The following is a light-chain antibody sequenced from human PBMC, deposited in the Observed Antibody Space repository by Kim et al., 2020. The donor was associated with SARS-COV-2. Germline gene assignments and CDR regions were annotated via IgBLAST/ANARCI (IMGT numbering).Light chain of an antibody. V-gene: IGKV3-20*01. CDR1: QSISSNY. Sequence: EIVLTQSPGTLSSSPGERATLSCRASQSISSNYLGWYLQKPGQAPRLLIYGASRRAAGIPDRFSGSGSGTDFTLTISRLEPEDFAVYYCQQYGGSPITFGQGTRLEIK. J-gene: IGKJ5*01. CDR2: GAS. CDR3: QQYGGSPIT.